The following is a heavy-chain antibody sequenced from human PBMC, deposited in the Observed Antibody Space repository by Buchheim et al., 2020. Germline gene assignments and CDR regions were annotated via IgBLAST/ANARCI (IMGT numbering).Heavy chain of an antibody. V-gene: IGHV3-23*01. CDR3: ADCRYSSGWYPGGY. Sequence: EVQLLESGGGSVQPGGSLRLSCAASGFSSRSYAMSWVRQAPGTGLEWVSGISSSGGSTYYADSVKGRFTISRDNSKNALYLQMNSLRAEDTAVYYCADCRYSSGWYPGGYWGQGTL. J-gene: IGHJ4*02. D-gene: IGHD6-19*01. CDR1: GFSSRSYA. CDR2: ISSSGGST.